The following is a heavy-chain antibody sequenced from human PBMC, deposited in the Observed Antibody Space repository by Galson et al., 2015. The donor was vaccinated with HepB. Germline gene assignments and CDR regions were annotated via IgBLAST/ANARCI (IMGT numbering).Heavy chain of an antibody. D-gene: IGHD2-15*01. J-gene: IGHJ4*02. V-gene: IGHV3-30*18. CDR2: ISYDGSNK. Sequence: SLRLSCAASGFTFSSYGMHWVRQAPGKGLEWVAVISYDGSNKYYADSVKGRFTISRDNSKNTLYLQMNSLRAEDTAVYYCAKCCSGGSCYAPGDYWGQGTLVTVSS. CDR3: AKCCSGGSCYAPGDY. CDR1: GFTFSSYG.